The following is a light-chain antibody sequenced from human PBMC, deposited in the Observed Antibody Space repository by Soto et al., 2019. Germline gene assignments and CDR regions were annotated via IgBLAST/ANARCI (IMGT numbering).Light chain of an antibody. J-gene: IGLJ1*01. CDR3: CLYAVPFYV. CDR1: SSDVGTYDF. V-gene: IGLV2-11*01. Sequence: QSVLTQPRSVSGSPGQSVTISCTGTSSDVGTYDFVSWYQQHPGKAPRLMIFDVSERPSGVPDRFSGSKSGNTASLTISGLQAEDEADYYGCLYAVPFYVFGTGTKGTV. CDR2: DVS.